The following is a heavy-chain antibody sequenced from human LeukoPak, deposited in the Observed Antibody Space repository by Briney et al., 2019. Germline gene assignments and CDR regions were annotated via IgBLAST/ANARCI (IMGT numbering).Heavy chain of an antibody. CDR2: ISWDGGST. D-gene: IGHD3-16*01. J-gene: IGHJ4*02. CDR1: GFTFDDYA. Sequence: GGSLRLSCAASGFTFDDYAMHWVRQAPGKGLEWVSLISWDGGSTYYADSVKGRFTISRDNSKNSLYLQMNSLRAEDTAFYYCAKGGYDPDYYFDYWGQGTLVTVSS. CDR3: AKGGYDPDYYFDY. V-gene: IGHV3-43D*03.